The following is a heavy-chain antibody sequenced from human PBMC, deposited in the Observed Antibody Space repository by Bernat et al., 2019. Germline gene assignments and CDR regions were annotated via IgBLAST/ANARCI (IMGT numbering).Heavy chain of an antibody. CDR2: ISYDGSNK. D-gene: IGHD3-3*01. J-gene: IGHJ6*02. Sequence: QVQLVESGGGVVQPGRSLRLSCAASGFTFSSYGMHWVRQAPGKGLEWVAVISYDGSNKYYADSVKGRFTITREHSKNTLYLQMNSLRAEDTAVDYCAKVGGLRFLEWFSMDVWGQGTTVTVSS. CDR3: AKVGGLRFLEWFSMDV. CDR1: GFTFSSYG. V-gene: IGHV3-30*18.